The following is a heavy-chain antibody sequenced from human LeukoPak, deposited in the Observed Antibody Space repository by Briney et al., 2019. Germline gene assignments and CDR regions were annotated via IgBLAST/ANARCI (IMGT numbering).Heavy chain of an antibody. CDR2: IYYSGST. CDR3: ARENGDEGYFDL. Sequence: PSQTLSLTCTVSGGSISSGGYYWSWIRQHPEKGLEWIGYIYYSGSTYYNPSLKSRVTISVDTSKNQFSLKLSSVTAADTAVYYCARENGDEGYFDLWGRGTLVTVSS. D-gene: IGHD4-17*01. V-gene: IGHV4-31*03. J-gene: IGHJ2*01. CDR1: GGSISSGGYY.